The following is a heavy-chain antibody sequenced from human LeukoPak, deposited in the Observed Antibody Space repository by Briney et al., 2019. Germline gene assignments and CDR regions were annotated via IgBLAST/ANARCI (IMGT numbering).Heavy chain of an antibody. CDR1: GFTFDDYA. Sequence: GGSLRLSCAASGFTFDDYAMHWVRQAPGKGLEWVSGISWNSGSIGYADSVKGRFTISRDNSKNSLYLQMHSLRAEDTAVYYCASANPILLDYYYYYYMDVWGKGTTVTVSS. D-gene: IGHD3-3*01. J-gene: IGHJ6*03. CDR2: ISWNSGSI. CDR3: ASANPILLDYYYYYYMDV. V-gene: IGHV3-9*01.